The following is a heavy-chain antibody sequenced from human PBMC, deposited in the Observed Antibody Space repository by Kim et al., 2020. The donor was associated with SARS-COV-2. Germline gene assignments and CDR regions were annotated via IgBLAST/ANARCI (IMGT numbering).Heavy chain of an antibody. V-gene: IGHV1-8*01. J-gene: IGHJ5*02. Sequence: ASVKVSCKAAGYTFSAYEVNWVRQATGQGLEWMGWMNPNTGDSVYAQKFQGRVTMTRDTSTNTAFMELSSLTSEDTAVYYCARDRNYEGFDPWGQGTLVT. CDR2: MNPNTGDS. D-gene: IGHD3-3*01. CDR1: GYTFSAYE. CDR3: ARDRNYEGFDP.